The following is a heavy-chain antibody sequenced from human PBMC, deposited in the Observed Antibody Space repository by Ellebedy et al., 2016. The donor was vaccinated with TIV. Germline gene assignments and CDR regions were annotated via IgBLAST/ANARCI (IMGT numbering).Heavy chain of an antibody. D-gene: IGHD4-11*01. CDR3: ARYLQYYDMDV. J-gene: IGHJ6*02. Sequence: GESLKISCKGSGYSFTNYWIASVRQMPGKGLEWMGIVYPGDSETRYSPSFQGQVTISADKSISTAYLQWSRLKASDTAMYYCARYLQYYDMDVWGQGTTVTVSS. CDR1: GYSFTNYW. CDR2: VYPGDSET. V-gene: IGHV5-51*01.